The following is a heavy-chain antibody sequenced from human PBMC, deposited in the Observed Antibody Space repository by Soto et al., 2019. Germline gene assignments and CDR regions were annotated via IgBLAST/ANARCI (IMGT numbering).Heavy chain of an antibody. J-gene: IGHJ3*02. Sequence: GGSLRLSCEASGFTFSNNAMSWVRQAPGKGLEWDSAISSTSDNTYYAASVKGRVALSRDNSKNTLGLQRNSRRAEDTAVYYCAKAAVNWNDADAFDIWGQGTMVTVSS. CDR3: AKAAVNWNDADAFDI. D-gene: IGHD1-1*01. V-gene: IGHV3-23*01. CDR2: ISSTSDNT. CDR1: GFTFSNNA.